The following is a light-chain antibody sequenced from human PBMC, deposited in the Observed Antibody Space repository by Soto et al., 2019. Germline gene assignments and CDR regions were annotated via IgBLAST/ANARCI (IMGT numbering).Light chain of an antibody. J-gene: IGKJ1*01. CDR3: QQSYSTPRT. Sequence: DIQMTQSPSSVSASVGDRVSITCRASQTISKYLNWYQQKPGKAPKLLIYGASILQSGVPSRFSGSGSGTGFTLTISSLQPEDFATYYCQQSYSTPRTFGQGTKVDIK. CDR2: GAS. V-gene: IGKV1-39*01. CDR1: QTISKY.